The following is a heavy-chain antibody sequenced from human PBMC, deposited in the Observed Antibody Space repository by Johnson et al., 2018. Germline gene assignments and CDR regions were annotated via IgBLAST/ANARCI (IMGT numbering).Heavy chain of an antibody. CDR2: ISYDGSNK. Sequence: QVQLVQSGGGVVQPGRSLRLSCAASGFSFSNYGMHWVRQAPGKGLEWAAVISYDGSNKYYADSVRGRFTISRDNSKNTLYLQRNSLGVEATAVYYCAKGYCSSTRCQLEYYYHVDVWGKGTTVTVSS. V-gene: IGHV3-30*18. CDR3: AKGYCSSTRCQLEYYYHVDV. CDR1: GFSFSNYG. D-gene: IGHD2-2*01. J-gene: IGHJ6*03.